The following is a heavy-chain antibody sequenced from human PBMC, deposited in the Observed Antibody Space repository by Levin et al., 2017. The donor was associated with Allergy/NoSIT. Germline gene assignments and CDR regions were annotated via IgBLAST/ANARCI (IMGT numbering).Heavy chain of an antibody. Sequence: PGGSLRLSCAASGFTFSSYGMHWVRQAPGKGLEWVAVISYDGSNKYYADSVKGRFTISRDNSKNTLYLQMNSLRAEDTAVYYCAKDPLNIVVVPAAIRADYYYYYGMDVWGQGTTVTVSS. CDR1: GFTFSSYG. D-gene: IGHD2-2*01. V-gene: IGHV3-30*18. J-gene: IGHJ6*02. CDR2: ISYDGSNK. CDR3: AKDPLNIVVVPAAIRADYYYYYGMDV.